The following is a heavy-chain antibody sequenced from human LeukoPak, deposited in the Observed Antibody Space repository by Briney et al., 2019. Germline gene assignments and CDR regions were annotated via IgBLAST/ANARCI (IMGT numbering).Heavy chain of an antibody. CDR3: ARVKVDDYVWGSYRFEDYFDY. Sequence: GASVKVSCKASGYTFTSYGISWVRQAPGQGLEWMGWTSAYNGNTNYAQKLQGRVTMTTDTSTSTAYMELRSLRSDDTAVYYCARVKVDDYVWGSYRFEDYFDYWGQGTLVTVSS. CDR1: GYTFTSYG. D-gene: IGHD3-16*02. J-gene: IGHJ4*02. V-gene: IGHV1-18*01. CDR2: TSAYNGNT.